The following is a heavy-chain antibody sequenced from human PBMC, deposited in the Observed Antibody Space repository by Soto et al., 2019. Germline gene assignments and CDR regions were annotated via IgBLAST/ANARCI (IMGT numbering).Heavy chain of an antibody. Sequence: GESLKISCKGSGYSFTSYWIRWVRQMPGKVLEWLGRIDPSDSYTNYSPSFQGHVTISADKSISTAYLQWSSLKASDTALYYCASGPPIEYSSSSGGYYFDDWGQGTLVTVSS. V-gene: IGHV5-10-1*01. J-gene: IGHJ4*02. CDR1: GYSFTSYW. D-gene: IGHD6-6*01. CDR2: IDPSDSYT. CDR3: ASGPPIEYSSSSGGYYFDD.